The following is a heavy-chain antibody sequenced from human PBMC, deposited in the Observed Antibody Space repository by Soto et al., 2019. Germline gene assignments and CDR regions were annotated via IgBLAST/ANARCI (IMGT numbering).Heavy chain of an antibody. CDR2: ISPKSAGT. CDR3: ARPPGYISDWYYFDL. Sequence: QVQLVQSGAEVKKPGASVKVSCEASGYSFIDYYIHWVRQAPGQGFEWMGRISPKSAGTDYAKKFEDRVTLTWDTSLNTAYMELSRLKSDDTAVYYCARPPGYISDWYYFDLWGQGTRVTVSS. V-gene: IGHV1-2*02. J-gene: IGHJ4*02. CDR1: GYSFIDYY. D-gene: IGHD3-9*01.